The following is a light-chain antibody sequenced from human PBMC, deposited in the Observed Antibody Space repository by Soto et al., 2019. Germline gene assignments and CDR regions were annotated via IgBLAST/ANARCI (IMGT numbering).Light chain of an antibody. CDR2: GAS. CDR1: QDSTSY. J-gene: IGKJ2*01. Sequence: IQLTQSPSSLSASVGDRVTITCRASQDSTSYLAWYQQKPGKAPKLLIYGASTLQSGVPSRFSGSGSGTDFTLTISSLQHEDFATYYCLQLHSYPYTFGRGTKLEIK. CDR3: LQLHSYPYT. V-gene: IGKV1-9*01.